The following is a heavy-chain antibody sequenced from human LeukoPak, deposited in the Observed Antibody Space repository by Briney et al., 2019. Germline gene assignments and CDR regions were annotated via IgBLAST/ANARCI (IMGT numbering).Heavy chain of an antibody. CDR1: GYTFISYA. Sequence: GASVKVSCKASGYTFISYAMKWVRQAPGPGLESRGWINTNTWNPTYAQGFTGRLVFYLDTSVSTPYLQVSSLSAGDAAVYFFARVLGGLNLGMDVWGKGSTVTVSP. D-gene: IGHD3-16*01. J-gene: IGHJ6*04. CDR3: ARVLGGLNLGMDV. CDR2: INTNTWNP. V-gene: IGHV7-4-1*02.